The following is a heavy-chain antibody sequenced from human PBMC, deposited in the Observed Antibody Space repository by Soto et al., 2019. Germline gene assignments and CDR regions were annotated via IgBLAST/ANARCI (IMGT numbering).Heavy chain of an antibody. Sequence: QVQLQESGPGLVKPSETLSLTCTVSGGSISSYYWSWIRQPPGKGLEWIGYIYYSGSTNYNPSLKSRVTISVDTSKNQFSLKLSPVTAADTAVYYCARDLAVAGLYNWFDPWGQGTLVTVSS. CDR1: GGSISSYY. CDR3: ARDLAVAGLYNWFDP. J-gene: IGHJ5*02. D-gene: IGHD6-19*01. V-gene: IGHV4-59*01. CDR2: IYYSGST.